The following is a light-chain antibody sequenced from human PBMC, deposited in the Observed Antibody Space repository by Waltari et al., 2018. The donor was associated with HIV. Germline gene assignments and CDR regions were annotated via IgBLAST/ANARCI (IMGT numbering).Light chain of an antibody. Sequence: QSALAQPASVSGSPGQSITISCTGTSSDVGRYNFVSWYQQHPGKAPKTMIYEVSNRPSGVSYRFSGSKSGNTASLTISGLQAEDDADYYCSSYTNTTTLVLFGGGTKLTVL. CDR1: SSDVGRYNF. CDR2: EVS. CDR3: SSYTNTTTLVL. J-gene: IGLJ2*01. V-gene: IGLV2-14*01.